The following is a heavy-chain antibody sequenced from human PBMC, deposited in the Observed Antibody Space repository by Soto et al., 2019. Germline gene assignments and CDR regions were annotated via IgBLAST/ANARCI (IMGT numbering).Heavy chain of an antibody. D-gene: IGHD2-15*01. J-gene: IGHJ6*02. CDR3: AKGFGGTYTYYYYAMDV. V-gene: IGHV3-23*01. CDR2: IRGSGGTT. CDR1: GFPFSNYS. Sequence: GGSLRLSCAAAGFPFSNYSMYWVRQAPGKGLEWVSTIRGSGGTTYYADSVKGRFTISRDNSKDTLYLQMNTLRGEDTAVYYCAKGFGGTYTYYYYAMDVWGQGTTVTVSS.